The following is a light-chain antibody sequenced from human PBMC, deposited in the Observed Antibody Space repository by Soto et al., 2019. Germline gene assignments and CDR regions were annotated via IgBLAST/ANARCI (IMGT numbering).Light chain of an antibody. J-gene: IGKJ1*01. Sequence: EIVMSQSPATLSVSPGERATLSSKASESVSSNLAWYQQKPGQAPRLLIYGASTRATGNPARFSGSGSGTEFTLTISSLQSEDSAVYYCQQYNNWPRTFGQGTKVDIK. CDR3: QQYNNWPRT. V-gene: IGKV3-15*01. CDR2: GAS. CDR1: ESVSSN.